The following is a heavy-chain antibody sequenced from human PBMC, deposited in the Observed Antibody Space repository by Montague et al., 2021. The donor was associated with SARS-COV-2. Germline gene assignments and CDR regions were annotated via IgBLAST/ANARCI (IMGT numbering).Heavy chain of an antibody. Sequence: SLRLSCAASGFTLSSYAMSWVRQAPGKGLGWVSVIYGSGATTYYXGSVKGRFTISRDNSENTLSLQMNSLRAEDTAVYYCAKQTKYGGVEYFDYWGQGTLVTVSS. V-gene: IGHV3-23*03. D-gene: IGHD4-23*01. CDR3: AKQTKYGGVEYFDY. J-gene: IGHJ4*02. CDR1: GFTLSSYA. CDR2: IYGSGATT.